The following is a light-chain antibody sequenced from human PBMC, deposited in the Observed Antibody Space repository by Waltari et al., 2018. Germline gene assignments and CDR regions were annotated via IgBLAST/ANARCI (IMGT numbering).Light chain of an antibody. V-gene: IGLV3-27*01. Sequence: SSDLTQPSSVSVSPGQTARTLCSGAVLAKRYARWFQQRPGQAPSLLIFKDTARPSGIPERFSGSSSGTTVTLIISGAQVEDEADYYCFSASDNKAMFGGGTKLTVL. CDR3: FSASDNKAM. CDR2: KDT. CDR1: VLAKRY. J-gene: IGLJ3*02.